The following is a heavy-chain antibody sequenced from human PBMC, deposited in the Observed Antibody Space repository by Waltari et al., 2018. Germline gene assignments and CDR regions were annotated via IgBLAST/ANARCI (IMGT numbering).Heavy chain of an antibody. CDR3: ARTWGYSPPLGWFDP. J-gene: IGHJ5*02. D-gene: IGHD2-2*02. CDR2: ISHSGVT. Sequence: QVQLHQWGAGLLKPSETLSLTCAVSGGPFTAYSWSWIRPPPGKGLEWIGEISHSGVTHYNPSLRSRLTMSVDTIKKQFSLKLTSVTAADTAVYFCARTWGYSPPLGWFDPWGQGTRVTVSS. V-gene: IGHV4-34*01. CDR1: GGPFTAYS.